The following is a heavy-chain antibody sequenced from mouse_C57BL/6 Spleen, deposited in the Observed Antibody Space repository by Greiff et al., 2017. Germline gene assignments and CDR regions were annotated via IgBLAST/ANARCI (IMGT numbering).Heavy chain of an antibody. CDR1: GYAFSSSW. D-gene: IGHD2-3*01. V-gene: IGHV1-82*01. Sequence: QVQLQQSGPELVKPGASVKISCKASGYAFSSSWMNWVKQRPGKGLEWIGRIYPGDGDTNYNGKFKGKATLTADKSSSTAYMQLSSLTSEDSAVYFCARWLLPRMYFDYWGQGTTLTVSS. CDR3: ARWLLPRMYFDY. CDR2: IYPGDGDT. J-gene: IGHJ2*01.